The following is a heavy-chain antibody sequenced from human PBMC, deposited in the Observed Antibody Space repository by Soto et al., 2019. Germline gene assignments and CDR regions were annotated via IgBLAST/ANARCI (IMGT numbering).Heavy chain of an antibody. CDR3: ARVTVAAARRRGLFNI. Sequence: VQLVQSGAEVKRPGASVKVSCKASGYTFTSYGISWVRQAPGQGLEWLGWTSAYNGNTNYAQKLQGRVTMTTDQSTLTDYIELRSLRSEDTALSYCARVTVAAARRRGLFNIWGQGTRGTVS. V-gene: IGHV1-18*04. CDR1: GYTFTSYG. D-gene: IGHD6-13*01. J-gene: IGHJ3*02. CDR2: TSAYNGNT.